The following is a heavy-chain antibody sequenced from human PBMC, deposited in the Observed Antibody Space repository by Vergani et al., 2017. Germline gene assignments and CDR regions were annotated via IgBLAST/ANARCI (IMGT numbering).Heavy chain of an antibody. CDR2: IWYDGSNK. V-gene: IGHV3-33*06. CDR1: GFTFSSYG. CDR3: AKGGAYYYDTTGIDI. J-gene: IGHJ3*02. Sequence: QVQLVESGGGVVQPGRSLRLSCAASGFTFSSYGMHWVRQAPGKGLEWVAVIWYDGSNKYYADSVKGRFTISRDNSKNTLYLQMNSLRAEDTAVYYCAKGGAYYYDTTGIDIWGQGTMVTVSS. D-gene: IGHD3-22*01.